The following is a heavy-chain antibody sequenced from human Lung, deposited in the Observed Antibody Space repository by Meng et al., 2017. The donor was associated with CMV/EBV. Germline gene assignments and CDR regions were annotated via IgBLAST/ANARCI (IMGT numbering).Heavy chain of an antibody. CDR2: IIPILGIA. D-gene: IGHD2-2*01. Sequence: XVXVSXXASGGTFSSYAISGVRQAPGQGLEWMGGIIPILGIANYAQKFQGRVTITADKSTSTAYMELSSLRSEDTAVYYCARVHSSTRHYFDYWGQGTLVTVSS. V-gene: IGHV1-69*10. CDR3: ARVHSSTRHYFDY. J-gene: IGHJ4*02. CDR1: GGTFSSYA.